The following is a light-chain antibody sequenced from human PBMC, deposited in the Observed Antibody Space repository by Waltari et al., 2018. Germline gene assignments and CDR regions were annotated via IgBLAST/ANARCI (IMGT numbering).Light chain of an antibody. V-gene: IGLV1-44*01. Sequence: QSVLTQPPSASGTPGQRVIISCSGSSSNIGSNFVSWYQQLPGTAPKLLIDNNTQRPSGVPERFSASKSGTSASLAISGLQSEDEADYYCAAWDDSLNGYVFGTGTKVTV. CDR2: NNT. CDR3: AAWDDSLNGYV. CDR1: SSNIGSNF. J-gene: IGLJ1*01.